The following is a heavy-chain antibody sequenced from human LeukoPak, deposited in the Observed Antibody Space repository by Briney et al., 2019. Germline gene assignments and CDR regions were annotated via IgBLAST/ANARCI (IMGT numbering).Heavy chain of an antibody. CDR1: GYTFTSHG. CDR2: IIPIFGTA. CDR3: ARSAYYDFWSGYYPDAFDI. V-gene: IGHV1-69*13. D-gene: IGHD3-3*01. Sequence: SVKVSCKASGYTFTSHGISWVRQAPGQGLEWTGGIIPIFGTANYAQKFQGRVTITADESTSTAYMELSSLRSEDTAVYYCARSAYYDFWSGYYPDAFDIWGQGTMVTVSS. J-gene: IGHJ3*02.